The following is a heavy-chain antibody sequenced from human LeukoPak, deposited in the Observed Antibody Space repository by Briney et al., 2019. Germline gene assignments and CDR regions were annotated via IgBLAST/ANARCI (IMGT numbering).Heavy chain of an antibody. V-gene: IGHV1-8*01. CDR1: GYTFTSYD. Sequence: ASVKVSCKASGYTFTSYDINWVRQAIGQGLEWMGWMNPNSGNTGYAQKFQGRVTMTRNTSISTAYMELSSLRSEDTAVYYCARANLNWNDADYWGQGTLVTVSS. CDR2: MNPNSGNT. J-gene: IGHJ4*02. CDR3: ARANLNWNDADY. D-gene: IGHD1-20*01.